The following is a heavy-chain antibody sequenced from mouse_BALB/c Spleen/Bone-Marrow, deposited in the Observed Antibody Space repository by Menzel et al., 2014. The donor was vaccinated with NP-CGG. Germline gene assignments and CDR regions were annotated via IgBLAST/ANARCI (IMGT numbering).Heavy chain of an antibody. V-gene: IGHV4-1*02. CDR3: AKNCYYGYVAY. CDR1: GIDFSRYL. D-gene: IGHD1-2*01. Sequence: EADGIDFSRYLMTWVRQAPGKGLEWIGEINPDSSTINYAPSLKDKFIISRDNAKNTLYLQMSKVRSEDTALYYCAKNCYYGYVAYWGQGTLVTVSA. J-gene: IGHJ3*01. CDR2: INPDSSTI.